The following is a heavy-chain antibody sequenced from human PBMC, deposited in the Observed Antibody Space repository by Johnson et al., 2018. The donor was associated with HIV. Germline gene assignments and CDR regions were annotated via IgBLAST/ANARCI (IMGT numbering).Heavy chain of an antibody. CDR3: AKALRITMVQVYHRGGDAFDI. Sequence: MQLVESGGGLVQPGGSLRLSCAASGLTFSSYAMSWVRQAPGKGLEWVSAISGSGGSTYYADSVKGRFTISRDNSKNTLYLQMNSLRAEDTAVYYCAKALRITMVQVYHRGGDAFDIWGQGTMVTVSS. CDR1: GLTFSSYA. J-gene: IGHJ3*02. V-gene: IGHV3-23*04. D-gene: IGHD3-10*01. CDR2: ISGSGGST.